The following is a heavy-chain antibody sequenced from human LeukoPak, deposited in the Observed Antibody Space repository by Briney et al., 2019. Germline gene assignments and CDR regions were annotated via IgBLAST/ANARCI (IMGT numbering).Heavy chain of an antibody. CDR1: GYSISSGYY. D-gene: IGHD2-2*01. CDR2: IYHSGST. Sequence: SETLSLTCAVPGYSISSGYYWGWIRPPPGKGLEWIGSIYHSGSTYYNPSLKSRVTISVDTSKNQFSLKLSSVTAADTAVYYCARGAREWYQFDYWGQGTLVTVSS. CDR3: ARGAREWYQFDY. J-gene: IGHJ4*02. V-gene: IGHV4-38-2*01.